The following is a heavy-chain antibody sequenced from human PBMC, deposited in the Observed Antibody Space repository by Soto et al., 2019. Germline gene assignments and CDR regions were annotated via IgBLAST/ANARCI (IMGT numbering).Heavy chain of an antibody. J-gene: IGHJ6*02. D-gene: IGHD1-26*01. CDR1: GYIFSSYS. CDR2: INPSGDGT. V-gene: IGHV1-46*01. Sequence: QVQLVQSGAEVKKPGASVKISCKASGYIFSSYSLHWVRQAPGQGLEWMGIINPSGDGTTYAQKFQGRVTMTRDTSTNTVSMELGSLKSEDTAVYYCARPQIGGSYWGGIGMDVWGQGTTVTVSS. CDR3: ARPQIGGSYWGGIGMDV.